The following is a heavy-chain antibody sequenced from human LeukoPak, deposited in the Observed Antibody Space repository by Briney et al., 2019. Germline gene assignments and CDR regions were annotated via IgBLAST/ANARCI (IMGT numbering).Heavy chain of an antibody. D-gene: IGHD5-18*01. CDR1: GGSFSSSSYY. V-gene: IGHV4-39*01. Sequence: SETLSLTCTVSGGSFSSSSYYWGWIRQPPGKGLEWIGSIYYSGSTYYNPSLKSRVTISVDTSKNQFSLKLSSVTAADTAVYYCASSDTAMVTIWFDPWGQGTLVTVSS. CDR3: ASSDTAMVTIWFDP. CDR2: IYYSGST. J-gene: IGHJ5*02.